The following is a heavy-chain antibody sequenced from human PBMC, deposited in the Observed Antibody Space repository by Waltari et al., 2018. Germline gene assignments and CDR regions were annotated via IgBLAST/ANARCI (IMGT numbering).Heavy chain of an antibody. CDR3: AKDFREGTTVTQGVAFDI. J-gene: IGHJ3*02. CDR2: IYSGGGT. Sequence: EVQLLESGGGLVQPGGSLRLSCAASGFTFSSYAMSWVRQAPGKGLEWVSVIYSGGGTYYADSVKGRLTISRDNSKNTLYLQMNSLRAEDTAVYYCAKDFREGTTVTQGVAFDIWGQGTMVTVSS. V-gene: IGHV3-23*03. D-gene: IGHD4-17*01. CDR1: GFTFSSYA.